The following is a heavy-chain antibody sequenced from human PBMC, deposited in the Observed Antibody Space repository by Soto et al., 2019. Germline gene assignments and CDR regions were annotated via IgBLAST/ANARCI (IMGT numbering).Heavy chain of an antibody. CDR2: ISYDGSNK. D-gene: IGHD3-10*01. J-gene: IGHJ6*02. V-gene: IGHV3-30-3*01. CDR1: GFTFSSYA. Sequence: ESVGGVVQPGRSLRLSCAASGFTFSSYAMHWVRQAPGKGLEWVAVISYDGSNKYYADSVKGRFTISRDNSKKMLCLQMNSLRAEDTAVYYCARGFGDLYYYYFYGMDVWGQGTTVTVSS. CDR3: ARGFGDLYYYYFYGMDV.